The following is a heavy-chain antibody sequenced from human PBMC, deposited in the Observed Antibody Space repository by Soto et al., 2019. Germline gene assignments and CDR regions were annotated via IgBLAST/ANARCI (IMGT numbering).Heavy chain of an antibody. CDR1: GGSISSGGYY. V-gene: IGHV4-31*03. CDR3: ARGSSIAGLYYGMDV. J-gene: IGHJ6*02. Sequence: QVQLQESGPGLVKPSQTLSLTCTVSGGSISSGGYYWTWIRPHPGKGLEGIGYNYYSGITYYNPSLKSRVTLSLDTPKNQSSLKLSSVTAADTAVYYCARGSSIAGLYYGMDVWGQGTTVTVSS. D-gene: IGHD6-6*01. CDR2: NYYSGIT.